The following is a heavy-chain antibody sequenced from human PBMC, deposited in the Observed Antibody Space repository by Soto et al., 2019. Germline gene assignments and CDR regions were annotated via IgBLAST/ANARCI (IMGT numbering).Heavy chain of an antibody. CDR2: IYPGDSDR. CDR1: GYTFDNYW. J-gene: IGHJ6*04. D-gene: IGHD1-26*01. CDR3: VRYRSRDYYYGMGV. Sequence: PGESLKISCKGSGYTFDNYWIGWVRQMPGKGLEWMAIIYPGDSDRRYSPSFQGQVTISADQSISTAYLQWSSLKASDTANYYCVRYRSRDYYYGMGVWGKGTTVTVSS. V-gene: IGHV5-51*03.